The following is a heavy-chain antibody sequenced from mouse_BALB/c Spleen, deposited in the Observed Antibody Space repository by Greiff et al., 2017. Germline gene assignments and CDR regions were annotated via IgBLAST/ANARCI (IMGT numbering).Heavy chain of an antibody. J-gene: IGHJ1*01. CDR1: GFSLTSYG. CDR3: AKDRDYYGRYFDV. Sequence: VKLMESGPGLVAPSQSLSITCTVSGFSLTSYGVHWVRQPPGKGLEWLGVIWAGGSTNYNSALMSRLSISKDNSKSQVFLKMNSLQTDDTAMYYCAKDRDYYGRYFDVWGAGTTVTVSS. D-gene: IGHD1-1*01. CDR2: IWAGGST. V-gene: IGHV2-9*02.